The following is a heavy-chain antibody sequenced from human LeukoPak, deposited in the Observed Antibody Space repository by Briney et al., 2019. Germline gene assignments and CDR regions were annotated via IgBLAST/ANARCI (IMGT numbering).Heavy chain of an antibody. D-gene: IGHD3-3*01. CDR2: ISYDGSNK. Sequence: PGGSLRLSCAASGFTFSSYAMHWVRQAPGKGLEWVAVISYDGSNKYYADSVKGRFTISRDNSKKTLYLKMNSLRAEDTAIYYCARDQHYYDFWSGHLAAFDIWGQGTMVTVSS. CDR1: GFTFSSYA. J-gene: IGHJ3*02. V-gene: IGHV3-30*04. CDR3: ARDQHYYDFWSGHLAAFDI.